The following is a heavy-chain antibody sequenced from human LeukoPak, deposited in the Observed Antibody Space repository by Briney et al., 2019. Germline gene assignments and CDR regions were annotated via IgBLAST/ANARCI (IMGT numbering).Heavy chain of an antibody. D-gene: IGHD3-16*02. V-gene: IGHV4-39*07. CDR2: IYYSGST. CDR1: GGSISSSSYY. Sequence: SETLSLTCTVSGGSISSSSYYWGWIRQPPGKGLEWIGSIYYSGSTNYNPSLKSRVTISVDTSKNQFSLKLSSVTAADTAVYYCARATKYYDYVWGSYRLYYFDYWGQGTLVTVSS. CDR3: ARATKYYDYVWGSYRLYYFDY. J-gene: IGHJ4*02.